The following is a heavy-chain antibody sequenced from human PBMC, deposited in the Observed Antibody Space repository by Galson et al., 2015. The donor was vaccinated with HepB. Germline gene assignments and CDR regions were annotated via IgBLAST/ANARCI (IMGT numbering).Heavy chain of an antibody. V-gene: IGHV3-15*01. CDR2: IKSKTDGGTT. D-gene: IGHD6-13*01. CDR1: GFTFSNAW. Sequence: SLRLSCAASGFTFSNAWMSWVRQAPGKGLEWVGRIKSKTDGGTTDYAAPVKGRFTISRDDSKNTLYLQMNSLRTEDTAVYYCAKGTSRRIASPYYFDYWGQGTLVTVSS. CDR3: AKGTSRRIASPYYFDY. J-gene: IGHJ4*02.